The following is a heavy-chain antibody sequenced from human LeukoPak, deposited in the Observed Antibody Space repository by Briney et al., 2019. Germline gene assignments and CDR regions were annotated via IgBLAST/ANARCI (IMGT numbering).Heavy chain of an antibody. J-gene: IGHJ6*02. CDR1: GYTFTSYY. CDR2: INPNSGGT. D-gene: IGHD1-26*01. Sequence: ASVKVSCKASGYTFTSYYMHWVRQAPGQGLEWMGWINPNSGGTNYAQKFQGWVTMTRDTSISTAYMEPSRLRSDDTAVYYCATTTHTYYGLDVWGQGTTVTVSS. V-gene: IGHV1-2*04. CDR3: ATTTHTYYGLDV.